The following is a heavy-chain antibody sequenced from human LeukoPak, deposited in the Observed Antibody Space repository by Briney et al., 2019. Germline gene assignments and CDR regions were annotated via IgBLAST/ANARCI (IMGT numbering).Heavy chain of an antibody. CDR1: GFTFSNYW. CDR2: IKPDGSEK. J-gene: IGHJ4*02. D-gene: IGHD5-18*01. CDR3: ARSTAGLDY. V-gene: IGHV3-7*01. Sequence: GGSLRLPCPASGFTFSNYWMGWVRQAPGKGLEWVANIKPDGSEKYYVDSVKGRFTISKDNTKNSLYLQMNSLRVEDTAMYYCARSTAGLDYWGQGTLVTVSS.